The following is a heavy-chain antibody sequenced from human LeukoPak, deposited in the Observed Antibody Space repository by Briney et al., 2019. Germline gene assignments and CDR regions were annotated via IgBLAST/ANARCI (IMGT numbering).Heavy chain of an antibody. CDR2: IYYSGST. CDR1: GGSISSHY. CDR3: ARVTSGYYYYMDV. V-gene: IGHV4-59*11. D-gene: IGHD6-25*01. Sequence: PSETLSLTRTVSGGSISSHYWSWIRQPPGKGLEWIGYIYYSGSTNYNPSLKSRVTISVDTSKNQFSLKLSSVTAADTAVYYCARVTSGYYYYMDVWGKGTTVTVSS. J-gene: IGHJ6*03.